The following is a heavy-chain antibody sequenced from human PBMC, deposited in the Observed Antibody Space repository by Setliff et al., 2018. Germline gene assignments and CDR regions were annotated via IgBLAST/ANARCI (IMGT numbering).Heavy chain of an antibody. V-gene: IGHV1-2*02. CDR2: INPNNGGT. D-gene: IGHD2-2*02. Sequence: ASVKVSCKASGYTFTTYTMNWVRQAPGQGLEWMGWINPNNGGTNYAPKFQGSVTMTRDTSISAVYMELHSVTSDDAAIYYCARAYTNMVNYFDHWGQGTLVTVSS. J-gene: IGHJ4*02. CDR1: GYTFTTYT. CDR3: ARAYTNMVNYFDH.